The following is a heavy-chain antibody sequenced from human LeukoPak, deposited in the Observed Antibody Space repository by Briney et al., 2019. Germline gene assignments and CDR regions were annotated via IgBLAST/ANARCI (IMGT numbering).Heavy chain of an antibody. D-gene: IGHD6-13*01. CDR1: GYTFTSYD. V-gene: IGHV1-8*01. Sequence: GASVKVSCKASGYTFTSYDINWVRQATGQGLEWMGWMNPNSGNTGYAQKFQGRVTITRNTSISTAYMELSSLRSEDTAVYYCARQSSSWYWGNAFDIWGQGTMVTVSS. J-gene: IGHJ3*02. CDR3: ARQSSSWYWGNAFDI. CDR2: MNPNSGNT.